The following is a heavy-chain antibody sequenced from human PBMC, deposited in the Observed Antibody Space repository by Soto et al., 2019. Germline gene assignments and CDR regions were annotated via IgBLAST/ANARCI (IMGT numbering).Heavy chain of an antibody. CDR2: IVVGSGNT. J-gene: IGHJ4*02. V-gene: IGHV1-58*01. CDR1: GFTFTSSA. D-gene: IGHD2-21*02. CDR3: AAGVTALDYFDY. Sequence: SVKVSCKASGFTFTSSAVQWVRQARGQRLEWIGWIVVGSGNTNYAQKFQERVTITRDMSTSTAYMELSSLRSEDTAVYYCAAGVTALDYFDYWGQGTLVTVSS.